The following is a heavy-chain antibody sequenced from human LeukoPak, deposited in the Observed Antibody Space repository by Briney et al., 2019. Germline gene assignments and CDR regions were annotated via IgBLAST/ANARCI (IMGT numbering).Heavy chain of an antibody. CDR1: GYSFTSYC. D-gene: IGHD3-22*01. CDR3: ARQGGDYGNDSSGYYSGL. Sequence: GASLKISCKGSGYSFTSYCISWVRQMPGKGLEWMGRIDPSDSYTNYSPSFQGHVTISADKSISTAYLQWSSLKASDTAMYYCARQGGDYGNDSSGYYSGLWGQGTLVTVSS. J-gene: IGHJ4*02. V-gene: IGHV5-10-1*01. CDR2: IDPSDSYT.